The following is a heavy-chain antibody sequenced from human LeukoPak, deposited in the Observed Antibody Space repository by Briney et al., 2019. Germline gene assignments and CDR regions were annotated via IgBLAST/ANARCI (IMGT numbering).Heavy chain of an antibody. Sequence: GGSLRLSCAASGFTFNNYAMNWVRQAPGKGLEWVSAISSGGSSTYYADSVKGRFTISRDNSKNTLYLQMNSLRAEDTAVYYCANADLGYCSSTSCPDYWGQGTLVTVSS. CDR1: GFTFNNYA. D-gene: IGHD2-2*01. CDR2: ISSGGSST. J-gene: IGHJ4*02. CDR3: ANADLGYCSSTSCPDY. V-gene: IGHV3-23*01.